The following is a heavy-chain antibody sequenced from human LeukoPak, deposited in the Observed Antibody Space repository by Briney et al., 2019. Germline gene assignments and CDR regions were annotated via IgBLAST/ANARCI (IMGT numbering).Heavy chain of an antibody. CDR3: ARLSSYGYMFADY. CDR2: IYTSGST. D-gene: IGHD5-18*01. Sequence: PSETLSLTCTVSSGSISSYYWSWIRQPPGKGLEWIGYIYTSGSTNYNPSLKSRVTISVDTSKNQFSLKLSSVTAADTAVYYCARLSSYGYMFADYWGQGTLVTVSS. J-gene: IGHJ4*02. CDR1: SGSISSYY. V-gene: IGHV4-4*09.